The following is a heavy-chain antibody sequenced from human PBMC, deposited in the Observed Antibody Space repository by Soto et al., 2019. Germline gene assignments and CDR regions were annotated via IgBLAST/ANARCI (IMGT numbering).Heavy chain of an antibody. Sequence: ESLKISCKGSGYSFTSYWIGWVRQMPGKGLEWMGIIYPGDSDTRYSPSFQGQVTISADKSISTAYLQWSSLKASDTAMYYCARIRDYSDRHFVYWGQGTLFPFS. J-gene: IGHJ4*02. CDR1: GYSFTSYW. CDR2: IYPGDSDT. CDR3: ARIRDYSDRHFVY. D-gene: IGHD3-22*01. V-gene: IGHV5-51*01.